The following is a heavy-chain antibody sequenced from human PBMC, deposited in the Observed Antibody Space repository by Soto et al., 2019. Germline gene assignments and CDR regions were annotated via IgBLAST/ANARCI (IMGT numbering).Heavy chain of an antibody. CDR1: GYLISSGYY. D-gene: IGHD3-22*01. Sequence: ETLSLTCSVSGYLISSGYYWGWVRQTPGKGLEWLGSIDYSGRTYKNPSLKSRVSASVDLSKNQFSLNLRSVTAADTAVYFCARDLSSGYDSYYSDYWGQGTLVTVSS. V-gene: IGHV4-38-2*02. J-gene: IGHJ4*02. CDR2: IDYSGRT. CDR3: ARDLSSGYDSYYSDY.